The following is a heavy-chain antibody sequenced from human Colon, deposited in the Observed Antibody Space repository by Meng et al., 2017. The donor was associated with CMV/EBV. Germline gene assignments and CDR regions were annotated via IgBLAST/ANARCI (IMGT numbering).Heavy chain of an antibody. CDR1: GFTFSSYP. CDR3: ARVASRALWFGPRQGGMDV. D-gene: IGHD3-10*01. J-gene: IGHJ6*02. CDR2: LAYDGGNK. V-gene: IGHV3-30-3*01. Sequence: GESLKISCAASGFTFSSYPMHWVRQAPGKGLEWVAVLAYDGGNKNYADSVKGRFTISRDNSKNTLYLQMNSLRAEDTALYYCARVASRALWFGPRQGGMDVWGQGTTVTVSS.